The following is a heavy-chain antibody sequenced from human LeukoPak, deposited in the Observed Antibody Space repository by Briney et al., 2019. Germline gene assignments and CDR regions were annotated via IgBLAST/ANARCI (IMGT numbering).Heavy chain of an antibody. CDR1: GGSISSYY. CDR3: ASGGITMVRGVMEH. J-gene: IGHJ1*01. Sequence: SETLSLTCTVPGGSISSYYWSWIRQPAGKGLEWIGRIYTSGSTNYNPSLKSRVTMSVDTSKNQFSLKLSSVTAADTAVYYCASGGITMVRGVMEHWGQGTLVTVSS. V-gene: IGHV4-4*07. CDR2: IYTSGST. D-gene: IGHD3-10*01.